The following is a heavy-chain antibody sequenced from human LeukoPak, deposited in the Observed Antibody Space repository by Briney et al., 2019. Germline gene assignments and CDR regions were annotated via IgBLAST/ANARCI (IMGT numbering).Heavy chain of an antibody. CDR2: IIPIFGTA. V-gene: IGHV1-69*05. CDR1: GGTFSSYA. Sequence: EASVKVSCKASGGTFSSYAISWVRQAPGQGLEWMGGIIPIFGTANYAQKFQGRVTITTDESTSTAYTELSSLRSEDTAVYYCARTDRPDDGYYYMDVWGKGTTVTVSS. CDR3: ARTDRPDDGYYYMDV. J-gene: IGHJ6*03. D-gene: IGHD1-1*01.